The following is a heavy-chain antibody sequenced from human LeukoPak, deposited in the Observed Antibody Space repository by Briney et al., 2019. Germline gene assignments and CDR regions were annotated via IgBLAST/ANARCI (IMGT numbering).Heavy chain of an antibody. J-gene: IGHJ5*02. D-gene: IGHD3-3*01. CDR3: AREPRFWSGYYKSNWFDP. V-gene: IGHV4-34*01. CDR1: GGSFSGYY. Sequence: SETLSLTCAVYGGSFSGYYWSWIRQPPGKGLEWIGEINHSGSTNYNPSLKSRVTISVDTSKNQFSLKLSSVTAADTAVYYCAREPRFWSGYYKSNWFDPWGQGTLVTVSS. CDR2: INHSGST.